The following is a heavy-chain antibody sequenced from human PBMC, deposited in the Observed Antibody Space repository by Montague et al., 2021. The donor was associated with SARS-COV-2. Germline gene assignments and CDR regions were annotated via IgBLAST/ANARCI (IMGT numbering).Heavy chain of an antibody. J-gene: IGHJ6*02. Sequence: YADSVRSRITIDPDTSKNQVSLQLRSVTPEDTAVYFCARVRHRGRGRDVWGQGTTVTVS. V-gene: IGHV6-1*01. CDR3: ARVRHRGRGRDV. D-gene: IGHD3-16*01.